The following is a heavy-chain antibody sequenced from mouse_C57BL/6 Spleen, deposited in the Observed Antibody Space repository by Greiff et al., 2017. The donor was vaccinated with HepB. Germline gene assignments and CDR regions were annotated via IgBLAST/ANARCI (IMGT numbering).Heavy chain of an antibody. D-gene: IGHD1-1*01. J-gene: IGHJ1*03. V-gene: IGHV1-81*01. CDR1: GYTFTSYG. CDR3: ARPNYYGSSYGYFDV. CDR2: IYPRSGNT. Sequence: QVQLKESGAELARPGASVKLSCKASGYTFTSYGISWVKQRTGQGLEWIGEIYPRSGNTYYNEKFKGKATLTADKSSSTADMELRSLTSEDSAVYFCARPNYYGSSYGYFDVWGTGTTVTVSS.